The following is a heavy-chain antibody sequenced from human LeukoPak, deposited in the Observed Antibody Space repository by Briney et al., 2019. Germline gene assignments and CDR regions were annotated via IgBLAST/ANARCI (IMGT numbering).Heavy chain of an antibody. Sequence: SETLSLTCAVYGGSFSGYYWSWIRQPPGKGLEWIGEINHSESTNYNPSLKSRVTISVDTSKNQFFLKLSSVTAADTAVYYCARGGIAVAGTKFDYWGQGTLVTVSS. V-gene: IGHV4-34*01. CDR1: GGSFSGYY. D-gene: IGHD6-19*01. CDR3: ARGGIAVAGTKFDY. CDR2: INHSEST. J-gene: IGHJ4*02.